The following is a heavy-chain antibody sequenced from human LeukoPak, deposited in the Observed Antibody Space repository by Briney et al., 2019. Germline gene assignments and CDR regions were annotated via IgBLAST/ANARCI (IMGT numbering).Heavy chain of an antibody. V-gene: IGHV3-15*01. Sequence: GGSLRLSCAASGFTFSSYAMSWVRQAPGKGLEWVGLIKGKAGGETTHYAAPVKGRFTISRDDSRNTLYLQMNSLKTEDTALYYCAKDVPLTGGRSLLYWGQGTLVSVSS. CDR3: AKDVPLTGGRSLLY. CDR1: GFTFSSYA. CDR2: IKGKAGGETT. J-gene: IGHJ4*02. D-gene: IGHD2-8*02.